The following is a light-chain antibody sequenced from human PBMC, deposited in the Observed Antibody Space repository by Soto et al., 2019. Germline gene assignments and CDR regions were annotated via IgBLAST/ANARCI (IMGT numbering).Light chain of an antibody. CDR1: QIINNW. Sequence: DIQMTQSPSTLSASVGDRVTITCRASQIINNWLAWYQQKPGKAPNLLIYDASKLESGVPSRFSGSRSGTEFTLTISSLQSEDSAVYYCQQYNDWPPLTFGGGTKVEIK. CDR3: QQYNDWPPLT. V-gene: IGKV1-5*01. J-gene: IGKJ4*01. CDR2: DAS.